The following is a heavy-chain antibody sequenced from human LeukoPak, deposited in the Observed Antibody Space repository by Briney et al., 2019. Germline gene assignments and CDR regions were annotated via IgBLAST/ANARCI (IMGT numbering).Heavy chain of an antibody. CDR3: GKDPDGDYVGAFDF. V-gene: IGHV3-23*01. D-gene: IGHD4-17*01. CDR2: IRGTGGTT. J-gene: IGHJ3*01. Sequence: GGSLRLSCAASGFTFSDYALIWVRQAPGKGLEWISAIRGTGGTTYYADSVKGRCTISRDNSRNTVYLQMNSLRAEDTALYFCGKDPDGDYVGAFDFWGPGTMVTVSS. CDR1: GFTFSDYA.